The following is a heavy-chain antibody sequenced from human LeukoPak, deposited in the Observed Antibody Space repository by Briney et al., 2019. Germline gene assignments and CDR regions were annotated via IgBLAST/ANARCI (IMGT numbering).Heavy chain of an antibody. CDR2: ISSSGRTI. V-gene: IGHV3-48*01. CDR3: ARVHGGYPFDY. J-gene: IGHJ4*02. Sequence: GGSPRLSCAASGFTFSSYSMTWVRQAPGKGLEWVSYISSSGRTIYYADSVKGRFTISRDNAKNSLYLQMNSLRAEDTAVYYCARVHGGYPFDYWGQGTLVTVSS. CDR1: GFTFSSYS. D-gene: IGHD2-15*01.